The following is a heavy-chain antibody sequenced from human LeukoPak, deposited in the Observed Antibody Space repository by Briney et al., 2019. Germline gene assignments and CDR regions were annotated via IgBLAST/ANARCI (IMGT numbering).Heavy chain of an antibody. J-gene: IGHJ4*02. V-gene: IGHV3-23*01. CDR3: AKRDRPCSGDCSAPYYFDY. Sequence: GGSLRLSCAASGFTFSSFAMSWVRQTPGKGLEWVSSISSSGRNTYYADSVKGRFTISRDNSENTLYLQVSSLRAEDTAMYYCAKRDRPCSGDCSAPYYFDYWGQGALVTVSS. CDR2: ISSSGRNT. D-gene: IGHD2-21*02. CDR1: GFTFSSFA.